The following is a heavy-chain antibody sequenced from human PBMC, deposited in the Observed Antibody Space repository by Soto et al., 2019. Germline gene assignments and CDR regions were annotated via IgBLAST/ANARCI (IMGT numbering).Heavy chain of an antibody. CDR1: GFTFSSYG. V-gene: IGHV3-7*04. Sequence: SGGSLRLSCAASGFTFSSYGMSWVRQAPGKGLEWVANIKEDGSQKWYVDSVKGRFTISRDNAKNSLYVQMNSLRVEDTAVYYCARGDYYDVSGPFSDAFDIWGQGTMVTVSS. CDR3: ARGDYYDVSGPFSDAFDI. D-gene: IGHD3-22*01. J-gene: IGHJ3*02. CDR2: IKEDGSQK.